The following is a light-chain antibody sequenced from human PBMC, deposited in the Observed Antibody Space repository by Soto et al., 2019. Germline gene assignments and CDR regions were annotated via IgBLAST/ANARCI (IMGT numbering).Light chain of an antibody. CDR1: QSVSNNY. Sequence: EIVLTQSPGTLSLSPVEIATLYFISSQSVSNNYLAWYQPKPGQAPRLLMYGASTRANGSPDRFSGRGSGTDFTLTISRLEPEDFAVYYCQQSGSSPAKFGQGTKGDIK. J-gene: IGKJ1*01. CDR3: QQSGSSPAK. CDR2: GAS. V-gene: IGKV3-20*01.